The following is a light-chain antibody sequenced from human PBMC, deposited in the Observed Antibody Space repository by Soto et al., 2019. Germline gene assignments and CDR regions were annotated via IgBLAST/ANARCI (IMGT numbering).Light chain of an antibody. Sequence: QSALTQPASVSGSPGQSISISSTGTSSDVGGYNYVSWYQQHPGKAPKLMIYDVSNRPSGVSNRFSGSKSGNTASLTISGLQAEDEADYYCSSYTSSSTFPFGGGTKLTVL. V-gene: IGLV2-14*01. CDR1: SSDVGGYNY. CDR2: DVS. CDR3: SSYTSSSTFP. J-gene: IGLJ2*01.